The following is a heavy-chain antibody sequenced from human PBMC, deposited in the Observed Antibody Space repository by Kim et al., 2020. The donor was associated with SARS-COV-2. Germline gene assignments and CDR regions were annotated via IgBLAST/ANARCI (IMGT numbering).Heavy chain of an antibody. CDR3: AREGSGSYNWLDP. J-gene: IGHJ5*02. Sequence: YSQNFKGRRTITRESSASAAYMELSSLTSKDTAVYYCAREGSGSYNWLDPWGQGTLVTVSS. D-gene: IGHD3-10*01. V-gene: IGHV1-3*01.